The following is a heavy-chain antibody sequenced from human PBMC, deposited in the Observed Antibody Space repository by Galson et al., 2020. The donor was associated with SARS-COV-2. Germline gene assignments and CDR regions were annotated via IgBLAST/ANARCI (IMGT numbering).Heavy chain of an antibody. CDR1: GFTFTTYS. D-gene: IGHD3-3*01. CDR3: VRLNYDFWSGYYGSEDY. Sequence: GESLKISCVASGFTFTTYSMNWVRQAPGKGLEWISSISSSSYYIQYADSVKGRFTISRDNAKNSLYLQMKSLRAEDTAEYYCVRLNYDFWSGYYGSEDYWGQGTLVTVSS. CDR2: ISSSSYYI. J-gene: IGHJ4*02. V-gene: IGHV3-21*01.